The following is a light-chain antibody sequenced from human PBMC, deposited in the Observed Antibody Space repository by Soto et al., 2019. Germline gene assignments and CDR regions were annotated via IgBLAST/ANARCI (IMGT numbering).Light chain of an antibody. J-gene: IGKJ5*01. CDR1: QSVSDY. Sequence: EIVLTQSPATLSLSPGESATLSCRASQSVSDYLAWYQQKPGQAPRLLIYDSSTRATGIPARFSGSGSGTDFTLTISCLEPEDFALYYCQQRSNWPITFGQGTRLEIK. CDR3: QQRSNWPIT. V-gene: IGKV3-11*01. CDR2: DSS.